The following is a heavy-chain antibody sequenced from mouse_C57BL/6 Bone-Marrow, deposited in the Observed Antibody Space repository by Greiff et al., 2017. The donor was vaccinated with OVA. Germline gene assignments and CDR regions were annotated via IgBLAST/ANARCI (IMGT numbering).Heavy chain of an antibody. D-gene: IGHD3-3*01. J-gene: IGHJ1*03. V-gene: IGHV5-9-1*02. CDR1: GFTFSSYA. Sequence: EVQLVESGEGLVKPGGSLKLSCAASGFTFSSYAMSWVRQTPEKRLEWVAYISSGGDDIYYADTVKGRFTISRDNATNTLYLQMSSLTSEDTAMYCGTRGAGTDWYLDVWGTGTAVTVSS. CDR2: ISSGGDDI. CDR3: TRGAGTDWYLDV.